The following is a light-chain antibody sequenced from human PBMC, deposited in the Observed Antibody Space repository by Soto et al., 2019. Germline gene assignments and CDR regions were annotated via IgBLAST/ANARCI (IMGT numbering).Light chain of an antibody. CDR3: NSYAGSNNFG. CDR2: EVS. CDR1: SSDVGGYNY. J-gene: IGLJ1*01. V-gene: IGLV2-8*01. Sequence: QSALTQPPSASGSPGQSVTISCSGTSSDVGGYNYVSWHQQHPGKAPKLMIYEVSKRPSGVPDRFSGSKSGNTASLIVSGLQAEDEADYYCNSYAGSNNFGFGTGTKVTVL.